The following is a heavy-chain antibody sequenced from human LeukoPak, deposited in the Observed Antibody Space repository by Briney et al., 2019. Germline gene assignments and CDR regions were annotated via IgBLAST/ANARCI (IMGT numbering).Heavy chain of an antibody. V-gene: IGHV3-23*01. Sequence: PGGSLRLSCAASGFTFSSYEMNWVRQAPGKGLEWVSGITGGGTTYYADSVKGRVTISRDNSKNTLYLQMNSLRAEDTAVYYCARVSPYDSTAANNDYWGQGTLVIVSS. CDR1: GFTFSSYE. CDR2: ITGGGTT. J-gene: IGHJ4*02. D-gene: IGHD3-22*01. CDR3: ARVSPYDSTAANNDY.